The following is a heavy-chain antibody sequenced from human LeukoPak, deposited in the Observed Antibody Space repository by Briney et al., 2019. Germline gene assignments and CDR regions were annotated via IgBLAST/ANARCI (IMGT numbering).Heavy chain of an antibody. CDR1: GFTFSSYE. D-gene: IGHD3-16*01. CDR2: ISSSGSTI. CDR3: VRRGPATGGNFDY. J-gene: IGHJ4*02. Sequence: GGSLRLSCAASGFTFSSYEMNWVRQAPGKVLEWVSYISSSGSTIYYADSVKGRFTISRDNAKNSLYLQMNSLRAEDTAVYYCVRRGPATGGNFDYWGQGTLVTVSS. V-gene: IGHV3-48*03.